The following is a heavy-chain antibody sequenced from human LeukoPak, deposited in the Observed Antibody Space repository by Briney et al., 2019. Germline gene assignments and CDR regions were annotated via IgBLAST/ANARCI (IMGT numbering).Heavy chain of an antibody. CDR1: GASIFGSY. D-gene: IGHD6-19*01. CDR2: IYYSGST. V-gene: IGHV4-59*01. Sequence: SETLSLTCTVSGASIFGSYWSWIRQPPGKGLEWIGYIYYSGSTNYNLSLKSRVTISVDTSKNQFSLKLSSVTAADTAVYYCARATYHSSGWYGAFDYWGQGTLVTVSS. J-gene: IGHJ4*02. CDR3: ARATYHSSGWYGAFDY.